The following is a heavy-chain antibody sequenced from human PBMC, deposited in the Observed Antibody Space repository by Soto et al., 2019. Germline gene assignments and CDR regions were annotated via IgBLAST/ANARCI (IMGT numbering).Heavy chain of an antibody. J-gene: IGHJ3*02. D-gene: IGHD1-7*01. CDR1: GDSVSSNSAA. CDR2: TYYRSKWYN. V-gene: IGHV6-1*01. CDR3: ARVSGTSDDAFDI. Sequence: PSQTLSLTCAISGDSVSSNSAAWNWIRQSLSRGLEWLGRTYYRSKWYNDYAVSVKSRITINPDTSKNQFSLQLNSVTPEDTAVYYCARVSGTSDDAFDIWGQGTMVTVSS.